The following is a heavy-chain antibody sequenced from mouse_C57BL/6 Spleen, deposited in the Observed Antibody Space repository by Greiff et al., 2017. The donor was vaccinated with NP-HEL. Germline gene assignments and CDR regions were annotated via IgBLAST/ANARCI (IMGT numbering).Heavy chain of an antibody. CDR1: GYTFTGYW. CDR2: ILPGSGST. D-gene: IGHD2-3*01. CDR3: ARYYDGFRYAMDY. V-gene: IGHV1-9*01. J-gene: IGHJ4*01. Sequence: QVQLQQSGAELMKPGASVKLSCKATGYTFTGYWIEWVKQRPGHGLEWIGEILPGSGSTNYNDKFKGKATFTADTSSNTAYMQLSSLTTEDSAIYYCARYYDGFRYAMDYWGQGTSVTVSS.